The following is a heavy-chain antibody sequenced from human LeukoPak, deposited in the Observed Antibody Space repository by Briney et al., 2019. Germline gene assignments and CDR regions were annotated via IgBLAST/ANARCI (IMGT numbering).Heavy chain of an antibody. D-gene: IGHD2-21*02. Sequence: DSAKGRFAISRDNSKNTLYLQMNSLRAEDTAVYYCARRDTVTAFDYWGQGTLVTVSS. J-gene: IGHJ4*02. V-gene: IGHV3-30*09. CDR3: ARRDTVTAFDY.